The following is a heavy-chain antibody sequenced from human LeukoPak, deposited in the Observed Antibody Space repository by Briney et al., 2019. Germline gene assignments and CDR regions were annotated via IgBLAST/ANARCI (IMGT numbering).Heavy chain of an antibody. V-gene: IGHV3-21*01. CDR2: ISSSSSYI. CDR1: GFTFSTYS. J-gene: IGHJ3*02. CDR3: AKGGGYDYVWGSYPHDAFDI. Sequence: TGGSLRLSCAASGFTFSTYSMNWVRQAPGKGLEWVSSISSSSSYIYYADSVKGRFTISRDNSKNTLYLQMNSLRAEDTAVYYCAKGGGYDYVWGSYPHDAFDIWGQGTMVTVSS. D-gene: IGHD3-16*02.